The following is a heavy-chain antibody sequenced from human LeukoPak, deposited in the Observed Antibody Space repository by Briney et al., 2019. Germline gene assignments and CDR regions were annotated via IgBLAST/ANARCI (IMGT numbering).Heavy chain of an antibody. D-gene: IGHD2-2*01. CDR1: GFTFSSYS. J-gene: IGHJ4*02. CDR2: ISSSSSYI. Sequence: GGSLRLSCATSGFTFSSYSMNWVRQAPGKGLEWVSFISSSSSYIYYADSVKGRFTISRDNSKNTLYLQMNSLRADDTAVYYCAKDNIDILVVPDAYFDYWGQGTLVTVSS. CDR3: AKDNIDILVVPDAYFDY. V-gene: IGHV3-21*04.